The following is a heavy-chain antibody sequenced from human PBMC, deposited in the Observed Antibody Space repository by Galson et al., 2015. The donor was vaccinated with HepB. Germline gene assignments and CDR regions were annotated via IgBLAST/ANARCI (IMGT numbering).Heavy chain of an antibody. Sequence: SLRLSCAASGFTFSSYAMSWVRQAPGKGLEWVSPISGNGYDTYYADSVKGRFTISRDNSKNTLYLQMNRLRAEDTAVYYCARGSGFGDYWGQGTLVTVSS. CDR2: ISGNGYDT. J-gene: IGHJ4*02. D-gene: IGHD5-12*01. CDR3: ARGSGFGDY. CDR1: GFTFSSYA. V-gene: IGHV3-23*01.